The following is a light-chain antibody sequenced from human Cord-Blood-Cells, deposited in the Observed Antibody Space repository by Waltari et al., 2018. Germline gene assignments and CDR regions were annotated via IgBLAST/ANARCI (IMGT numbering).Light chain of an antibody. CDR3: MQGTHWPRYT. V-gene: IGKV2-30*02. J-gene: IGKJ2*01. CDR1: QSLVHSDGNTY. CDR2: KVS. Sequence: DVVMTQSPLSLPVTLGQPASISCRSSQSLVHSDGNTYLNWFQQRPGQSPRRLIYKVSNRDSWVPDRFSGSGSGTDFTLKISRVEAEDVGVYYCMQGTHWPRYTFGQGTKLEIK.